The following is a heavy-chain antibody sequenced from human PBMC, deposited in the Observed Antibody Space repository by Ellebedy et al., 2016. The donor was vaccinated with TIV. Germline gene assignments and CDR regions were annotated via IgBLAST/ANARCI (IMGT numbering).Heavy chain of an antibody. CDR3: ARDIGIWFGDLDAFDI. J-gene: IGHJ3*02. CDR1: GFTLRSYG. D-gene: IGHD3-10*01. CDR2: ISSSSSTI. V-gene: IGHV3-48*02. Sequence: GGSLRLSCAASGFTLRSYGMNWVRQAPGKGLEWVSYISSSSSTIYYADSVKGRFTISRDNAKNSLYLQMNSLRDEDTAVYYCARDIGIWFGDLDAFDIWGQGTTVTVSS.